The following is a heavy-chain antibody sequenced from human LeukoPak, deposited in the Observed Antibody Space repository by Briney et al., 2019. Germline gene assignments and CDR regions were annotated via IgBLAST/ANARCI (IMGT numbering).Heavy chain of an antibody. Sequence: TGGSLRLSCAASGFTFSSYEMNWVRQAPGKGLEWVSYISGSGSNIYYADYVKGRSTISRDNAKNSLYLQMNSLRAEDTAVYHCARAMLVGATTFDYWGQGTLVTVSS. V-gene: IGHV3-48*03. CDR3: ARAMLVGATTFDY. CDR2: ISGSGSNI. CDR1: GFTFSSYE. D-gene: IGHD1-26*01. J-gene: IGHJ4*02.